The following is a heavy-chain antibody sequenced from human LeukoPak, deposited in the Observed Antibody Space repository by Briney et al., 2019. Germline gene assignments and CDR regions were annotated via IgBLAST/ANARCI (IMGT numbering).Heavy chain of an antibody. V-gene: IGHV4-4*09. J-gene: IGHJ5*02. CDR1: GGSISSYY. CDR3: ARHSSVVRGWFDP. CDR2: IYASGST. Sequence: SETLSLTCTVSGGSISSYYWSWIRQPPGKGLEWVGYIYASGSTNYNASLKSRVTISVHTSKNQFSVKVISVTAADTDVYYCARHSSVVRGWFDPWGQGTLVVVSS. D-gene: IGHD2-15*01.